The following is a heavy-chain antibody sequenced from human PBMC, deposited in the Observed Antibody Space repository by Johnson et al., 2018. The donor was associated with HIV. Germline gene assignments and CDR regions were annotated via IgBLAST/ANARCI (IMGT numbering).Heavy chain of an antibody. V-gene: IGHV3-30*18. CDR3: AKGGAVAGTRDAFDI. J-gene: IGHJ3*02. CDR2: ISYDGSNK. Sequence: QVQLVESGGGLVQPGGSLTLSCVGSGLSFSNFGIHWVRQAPGKGPEWVAVISYDGSNKYYADSVKGRFTISRDNSKNTLYLQMNRLRAEDTAVYYCAKGGAVAGTRDAFDIWGQGTMVTVSS. CDR1: GLSFSNFG. D-gene: IGHD6-19*01.